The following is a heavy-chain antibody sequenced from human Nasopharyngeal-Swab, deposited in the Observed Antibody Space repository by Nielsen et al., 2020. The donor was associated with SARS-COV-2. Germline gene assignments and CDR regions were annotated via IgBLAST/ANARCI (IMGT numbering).Heavy chain of an antibody. CDR2: IWYDGSNK. CDR3: ARVPAKKGYYYYYYMDV. Sequence: GGSLRPSCAASWFTFSSYGMHWVRQAPGKGLEWVAVIWYDGSNKYYADSVKGRFTISRDNSKNTLYLQMNSLRAEDTAVYYCARVPAKKGYYYYYYMDVWGKGTTVTVSS. J-gene: IGHJ6*03. V-gene: IGHV3-33*01. D-gene: IGHD6-13*01. CDR1: WFTFSSYG.